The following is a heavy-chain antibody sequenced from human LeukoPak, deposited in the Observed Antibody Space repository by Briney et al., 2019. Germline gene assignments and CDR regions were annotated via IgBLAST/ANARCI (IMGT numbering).Heavy chain of an antibody. V-gene: IGHV1-2*04. CDR1: GYTFTGYY. J-gene: IGHJ3*02. D-gene: IGHD3-10*01. CDR3: ARAHYYGSGSYYPRGAFDI. CDR2: INPNSGGT. Sequence: RVASVKVSCKASGYTFTGYYMHWVRQAPGQGLEWMGWINPNSGGTNYAQKFQGWVTTTRDTSISTAYMELSRLRSDDTAVYYCARAHYYGSGSYYPRGAFDIWGQGTMVTVSS.